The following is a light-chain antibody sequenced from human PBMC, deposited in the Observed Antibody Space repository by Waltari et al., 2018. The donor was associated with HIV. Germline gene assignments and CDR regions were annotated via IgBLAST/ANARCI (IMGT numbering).Light chain of an antibody. J-gene: IGKJ1*01. Sequence: DIQMNQSPSTLSASVGDRVTINCRASQTIGVWLAWYQQKPGQAPKILIYKASTLETGVPSRFSGSGSGTEFTLTIGGLQPDDFATYYCQHYNGYPWTFGQGTKVEMK. CDR1: QTIGVW. CDR2: KAS. V-gene: IGKV1-5*03. CDR3: QHYNGYPWT.